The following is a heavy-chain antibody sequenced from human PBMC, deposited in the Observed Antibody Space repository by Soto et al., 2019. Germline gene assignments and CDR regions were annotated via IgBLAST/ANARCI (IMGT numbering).Heavy chain of an antibody. J-gene: IGHJ6*02. V-gene: IGHV3-30*18. Sequence: QVQLVESGGGVVQPGRSLRLSCAASRFTFSSYGMHWVRQAPGKELAWVAAISYDGSNKNYADSVKGRFTISRDNSKNTLYLQMNGLRGEDTAVYLCAKGLVGYVFGVQDYHYGMDVWGQGTTVTVSS. D-gene: IGHD2-8*02. CDR2: ISYDGSNK. CDR3: AKGLVGYVFGVQDYHYGMDV. CDR1: RFTFSSYG.